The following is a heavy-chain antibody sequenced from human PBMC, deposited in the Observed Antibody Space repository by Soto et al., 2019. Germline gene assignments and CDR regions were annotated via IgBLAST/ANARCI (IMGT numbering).Heavy chain of an antibody. CDR2: FSSNGGTT. D-gene: IGHD1-7*01. V-gene: IGHV3-64*01. CDR1: GFTFSSYD. Sequence: EVQLAESGGGMVQPGGSLRLSWVAAGFTFSSYDMHWVRQAPGKGLEYVSSFSSNGGTTYYGNSVKGRFTISRDNSKNTLYLQMGSLRAEDMAVYYCVRRVSGNYDYWGQGTLVTVSS. J-gene: IGHJ4*02. CDR3: VRRVSGNYDY.